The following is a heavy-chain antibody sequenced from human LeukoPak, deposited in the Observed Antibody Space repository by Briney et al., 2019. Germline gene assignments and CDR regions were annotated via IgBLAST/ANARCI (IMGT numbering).Heavy chain of an antibody. CDR1: GYTFTSYY. J-gene: IGHJ5*02. CDR3: ARGYGSGSHYPLNWFDP. D-gene: IGHD3-10*01. V-gene: IGHV1-46*01. CDR2: INPSGGST. Sequence: GASVKVPCKASGYTFTSYYMHWVRQAPGQGLEWMGIINPSGGSTSYAQKFQGRVTMTRDMSTSTVYMELSSLRSEDTAVYYCARGYGSGSHYPLNWFDPWGQGTLVTVSS.